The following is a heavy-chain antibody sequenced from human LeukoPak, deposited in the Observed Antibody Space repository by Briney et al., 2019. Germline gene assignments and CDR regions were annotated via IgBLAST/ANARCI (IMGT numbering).Heavy chain of an antibody. V-gene: IGHV4-59*08. Sequence: SETLSLTCTVSGGSISSYYWSWIRQPPGKGLEWIGYIYYGWSIKYNSSLKSRVTISVDTSKNPISLKLRSVTAADTAVYYCARFEWELIWVDPWGQGTLVTVSS. CDR2: IYYGWSI. J-gene: IGHJ5*02. CDR3: ARFEWELIWVDP. D-gene: IGHD1-26*01. CDR1: GGSISSYY.